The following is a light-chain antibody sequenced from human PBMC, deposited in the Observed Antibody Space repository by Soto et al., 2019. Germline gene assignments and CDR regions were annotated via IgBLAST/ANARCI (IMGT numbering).Light chain of an antibody. CDR3: SSFAGSNNFPYV. Sequence: QSALTQPASVSGSPGQSITISCTGSSSDVGAYNFVSWYQHHPGKAPKLILYEVTTRPSGVSSRSSGSKSGNTASLTVSGLQAEDEADYYCSSFAGSNNFPYVFGTGTKVTVL. J-gene: IGLJ1*01. V-gene: IGLV2-14*01. CDR2: EVT. CDR1: SSDVGAYNF.